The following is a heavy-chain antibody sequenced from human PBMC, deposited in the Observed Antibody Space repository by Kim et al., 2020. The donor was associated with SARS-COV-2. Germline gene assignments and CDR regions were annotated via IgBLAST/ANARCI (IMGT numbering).Heavy chain of an antibody. CDR3: ARALLPRLTTVNRAFDI. V-gene: IGHV4-4*02. CDR2: IYHSGST. J-gene: IGHJ3*02. D-gene: IGHD4-17*01. Sequence: SETLSLTCAVSGGSISSSNWWSWVRQPPGKGLEWIGEIYHSGSTNYNPSLKSRVTISVDKSKNQFSLKLSSVTAADTAVYYCARALLPRLTTVNRAFDIWGQGTMVTVSS. CDR1: GGSISSSNW.